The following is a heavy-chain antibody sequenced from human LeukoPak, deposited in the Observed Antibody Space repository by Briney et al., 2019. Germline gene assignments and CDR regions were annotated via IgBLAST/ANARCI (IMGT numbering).Heavy chain of an antibody. V-gene: IGHV4-39*07. CDR3: ARGRGSGNGYYDSSGYIH. J-gene: IGHJ4*02. CDR2: IYYSGST. CDR1: GGSISSSSYY. D-gene: IGHD3-22*01. Sequence: PSETLSLTCTVSGGSISSSSYYWGWIRQPPGKGLEWIGSIYYSGSTYYNPSLKSRVTISVDTSKNQFSLKLSSVTAADTAVYYCARGRGSGNGYYDSSGYIHWGQGTLVTVSS.